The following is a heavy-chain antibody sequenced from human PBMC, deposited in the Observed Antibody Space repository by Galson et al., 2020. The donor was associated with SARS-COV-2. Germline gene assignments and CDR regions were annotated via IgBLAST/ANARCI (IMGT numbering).Heavy chain of an antibody. CDR3: ARDIGMMYFDS. CDR2: VYESGSA. CDR1: GGSFSRRHY. J-gene: IGHJ4*02. V-gene: IGHV4-4*07. Sequence: SETLSLTCKAAGGSFSRRHYWAWIRQPAGKGLEYIGRVYESGSATYNPSLNSRATMSVDLSNNEFHLSLKSVAAADTAIYYCARDIGMMYFDSWGRGILVTVSS. D-gene: IGHD2-8*01.